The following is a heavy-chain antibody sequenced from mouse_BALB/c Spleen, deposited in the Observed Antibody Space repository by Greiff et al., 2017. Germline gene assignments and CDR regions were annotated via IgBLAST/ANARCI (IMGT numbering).Heavy chain of an antibody. Sequence: QVHVKQSGAELAKPGASVKMSCKASGYTFTSYWMHWVKQRPGQGLEWIGYINPSTGYTEYNQKFKDKATLTADKSSSTAYMQLSSLTSEDSAVYYCAREASLRLLYWGQGTLVTVSA. J-gene: IGHJ3*01. V-gene: IGHV1-7*01. D-gene: IGHD1-2*01. CDR3: AREASLRLLY. CDR1: GYTFTSYW. CDR2: INPSTGYT.